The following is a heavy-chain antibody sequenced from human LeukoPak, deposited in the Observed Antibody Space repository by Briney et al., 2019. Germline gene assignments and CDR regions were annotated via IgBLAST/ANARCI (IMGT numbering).Heavy chain of an antibody. CDR2: IYYSGST. V-gene: IGHV4-59*11. J-gene: IGHJ3*02. CDR1: GGSISSHH. D-gene: IGHD1-26*01. Sequence: SETLSLTCTVSGGSISSHHWSWIRQPPGKGLEWIGYIYYSGSTNYNPSLKSRVTISVDTSKNQFSLKLSSVTAADTAVYYCAREQWELLSIGAFDIWGQGTMVTVSS. CDR3: AREQWELLSIGAFDI.